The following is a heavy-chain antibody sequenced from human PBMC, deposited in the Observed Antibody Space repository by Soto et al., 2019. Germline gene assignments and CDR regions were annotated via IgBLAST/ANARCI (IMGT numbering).Heavy chain of an antibody. D-gene: IGHD5-18*01. CDR1: VVSISSSSYY. V-gene: IGHV4-39*01. CDR2: IYYSGST. Sequence: SETLSLTCTVSVVSISSSSYYCGWIRQPPGKGLEWIGSIYYSGSTYYNPSLKSRVTISVDTSKNQFSLKLSSVTAADTAVYYCARPRYSYGDFEYWGQGTLVNVSS. CDR3: ARPRYSYGDFEY. J-gene: IGHJ4*02.